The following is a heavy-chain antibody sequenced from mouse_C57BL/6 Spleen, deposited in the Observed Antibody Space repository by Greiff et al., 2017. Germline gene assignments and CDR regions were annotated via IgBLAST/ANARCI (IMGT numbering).Heavy chain of an antibody. V-gene: IGHV3-6*01. J-gene: IGHJ2*01. CDR2: ISYDGSN. CDR3: ASVITTGDY. Sequence: DVQLQESGPGLVKPSQSLSLTCSVTGYSITSGYYWNWIRQFPGNKLEWMGYISYDGSNNYNPSLKNRISITRDTSKNQFFLKLNSVTTEDTATYYCASVITTGDYWGQGTTLTVSS. CDR1: GYSITSGYY. D-gene: IGHD1-1*01.